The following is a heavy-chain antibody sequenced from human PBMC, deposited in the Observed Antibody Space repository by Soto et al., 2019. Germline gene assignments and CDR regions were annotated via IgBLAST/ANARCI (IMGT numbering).Heavy chain of an antibody. D-gene: IGHD2-15*01. CDR3: GRVCSGGICRKSFDI. Sequence: PGGSLRLSCAASGFTFSNYWMRWVRQAPGKGLEWVASIKQDGSEEYYADSVKGRFTISRDNAKNSLYLQINSLRVEDTAVYYCGRVCSGGICRKSFDIWGQGTMVTVSS. CDR1: GFTFSNYW. V-gene: IGHV3-7*01. J-gene: IGHJ3*02. CDR2: IKQDGSEE.